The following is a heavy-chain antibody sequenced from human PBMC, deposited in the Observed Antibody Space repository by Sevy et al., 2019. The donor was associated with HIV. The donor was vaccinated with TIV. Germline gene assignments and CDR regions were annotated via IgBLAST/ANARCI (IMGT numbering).Heavy chain of an antibody. V-gene: IGHV1-69*13. CDR3: ARGPNGNYLLYYLDY. J-gene: IGHJ4*02. D-gene: IGHD1-7*01. Sequence: ASVKVSCNASGGSLNTHAISWVRQAPGQGLEWMGEIIPGFSSTRYAERFQDRVTLTADEFTSTVYMELTSLKSTDTAVYYCARGPNGNYLLYYLDYWGQGTLATVSS. CDR2: IIPGFSST. CDR1: GGSLNTHA.